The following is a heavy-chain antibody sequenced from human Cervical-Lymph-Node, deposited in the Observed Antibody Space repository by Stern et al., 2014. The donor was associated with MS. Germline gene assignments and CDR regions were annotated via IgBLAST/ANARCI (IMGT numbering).Heavy chain of an antibody. Sequence: EVQLEESGGGLVQPGGSLRLSCAASGFTFSTSWVTWVCQAPGQGLEWVADLNQDGSQQYYVDFVRVRFTISRDNAENSLYLQMNSLGAEDTAVYYCARDKAYKTFDIWGRGTTVTVSS. J-gene: IGHJ3*02. V-gene: IGHV3-7*01. CDR2: LNQDGSQQ. D-gene: IGHD1-14*01. CDR1: GFTFSTSW. CDR3: ARDKAYKTFDI.